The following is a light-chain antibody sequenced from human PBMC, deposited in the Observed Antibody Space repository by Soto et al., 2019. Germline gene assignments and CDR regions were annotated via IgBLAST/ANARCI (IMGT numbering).Light chain of an antibody. CDR3: QQYDAWPLT. J-gene: IGKJ4*01. Sequence: EIVMTQSPATLSVSPGERATLSCRASQSVSSNLAWYQQKPSQAPRLLIYGTSSRATGIPDRFSGSGSGTDFTLTISRLEPEDFAVYYCQQYDAWPLTFGGGTKVDIK. V-gene: IGKV3D-15*01. CDR2: GTS. CDR1: QSVSSN.